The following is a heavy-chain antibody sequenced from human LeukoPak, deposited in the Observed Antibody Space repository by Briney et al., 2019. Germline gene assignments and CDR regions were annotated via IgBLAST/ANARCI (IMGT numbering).Heavy chain of an antibody. D-gene: IGHD3-3*01. CDR3: AKDSHYDFWSGRNWFDP. J-gene: IGHJ5*02. CDR1: GFTFSSYG. CDR2: ISGSGGST. V-gene: IGHV3-23*01. Sequence: GGSLRLSCAASGFTFSSYGMHWVRQAPGKGLEWVSAISGSGGSTYYADSVKGRFAISRDSSKNTLYLQMNSLRAEDTAVYYCAKDSHYDFWSGRNWFDPWGQGTLVTVSS.